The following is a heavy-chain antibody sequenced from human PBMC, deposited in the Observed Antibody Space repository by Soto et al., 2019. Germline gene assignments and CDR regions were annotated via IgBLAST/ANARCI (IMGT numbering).Heavy chain of an antibody. CDR1: GSRFSTYN. D-gene: IGHD2-15*01. CDR3: ARDRCYDGTCYSASDS. Sequence: GGSLRLSCAASGSRFSTYNMDWVRQAPGKGPEWIAHISTTSFTIYYADSVKGRFTISRDNDRNSLYLEMNSLRDEDTAVYYCARDRCYDGTCYSASDSWGQGTLVTVSS. CDR2: ISTTSFTI. J-gene: IGHJ5*01. V-gene: IGHV3-48*02.